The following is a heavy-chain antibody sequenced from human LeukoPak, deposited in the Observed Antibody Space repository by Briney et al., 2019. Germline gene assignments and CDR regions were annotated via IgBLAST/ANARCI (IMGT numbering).Heavy chain of an antibody. D-gene: IGHD4-11*01. CDR1: GFTVSSNY. J-gene: IGHJ3*02. CDR3: ARDTSLHDAFDI. CDR2: IYSGGST. V-gene: IGHV3-66*01. Sequence: GGSLRLSCAASGFTVSSNYMSWVRQAPGKGLEWVSVIYSGGSTYYADSVKGRFTISSDNSKNTLYLQMNSLRAEDTAVYYCARDTSLHDAFDIWGQGTMVTVSS.